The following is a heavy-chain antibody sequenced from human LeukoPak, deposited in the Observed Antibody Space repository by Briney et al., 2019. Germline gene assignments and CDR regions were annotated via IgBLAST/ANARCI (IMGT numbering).Heavy chain of an antibody. J-gene: IGHJ3*02. V-gene: IGHV4-39*07. CDR3: ARDPRNYDILTGYYLDAFDI. D-gene: IGHD3-9*01. CDR2: IYYSGST. CDR1: GGSISSSSYY. Sequence: SETLSLTCTVSGGSISSSSYYWGWIRQPPGKGLEWIGSIYYSGSTYYNPSLKSRVTISVDTSKNQFSLKLSSVTAADTAVYYCARDPRNYDILTGYYLDAFDIWGQGTMVTVSS.